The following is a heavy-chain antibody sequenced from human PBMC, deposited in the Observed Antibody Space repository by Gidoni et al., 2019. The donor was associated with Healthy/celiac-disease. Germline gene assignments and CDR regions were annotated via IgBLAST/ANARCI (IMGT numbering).Heavy chain of an antibody. V-gene: IGHV4-39*07. CDR3: ARDRAKAAPLDY. CDR1: GGSISSSSYY. D-gene: IGHD6-13*01. CDR2: IYYSGST. Sequence: QLQLQESGPGLVKPSETLSLTCTVSGGSISSSSYYWGWIRQPPGKGLEWIGSIYYSGSTYYNPSLKSRVTISVDTSKNQFSLKLSSVTAADTAVYYCARDRAKAAPLDYWGQGTLVTVSS. J-gene: IGHJ4*02.